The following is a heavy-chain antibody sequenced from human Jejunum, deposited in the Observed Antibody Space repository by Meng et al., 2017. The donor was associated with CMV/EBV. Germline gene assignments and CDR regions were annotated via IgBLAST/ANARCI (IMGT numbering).Heavy chain of an antibody. J-gene: IGHJ6*02. CDR1: GFTVSGNS. D-gene: IGHD2-2*01. CDR2: IYSGGTA. V-gene: IGHV3-66*02. Sequence: SGFTVSGNSLSWVRQAPGKGLEWVSIIYSGGTAYYADSVKGRFTISRDNSKNALSLQMGSLRAEDTAVYYCARQTVVAGSYYGMDVWGQGTTVTVSS. CDR3: ARQTVVAGSYYGMDV.